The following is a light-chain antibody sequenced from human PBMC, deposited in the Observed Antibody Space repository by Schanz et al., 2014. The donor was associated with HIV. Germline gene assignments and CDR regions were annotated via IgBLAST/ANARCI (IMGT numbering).Light chain of an antibody. V-gene: IGKV1-5*03. CDR1: QSISRW. Sequence: DIQMTQSPPTLSASVGDRVTITCRASQSISRWVAWYQQKPGNAPKLLIHKASGLESGVPSRFSGSGSGTDCTLTISSLQPEDFASYYCQQLKSYPLTFGGGTKVEIK. CDR2: KAS. J-gene: IGKJ4*01. CDR3: QQLKSYPLT.